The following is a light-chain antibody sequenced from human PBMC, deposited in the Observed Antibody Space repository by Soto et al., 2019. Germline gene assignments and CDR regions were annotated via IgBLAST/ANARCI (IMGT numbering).Light chain of an antibody. Sequence: QSALTKAASVYGSPGQSITISCTGTSSDVGGYNYVPWYQQHPGKAPKLMIYDVSNRPSGVSNRFSGSKSGNTASLTISGLQAEDEADYYCSSYTSSSTLDYVFGTGTKVTVL. J-gene: IGLJ1*01. CDR2: DVS. V-gene: IGLV2-14*01. CDR3: SSYTSSSTLDYV. CDR1: SSDVGGYNY.